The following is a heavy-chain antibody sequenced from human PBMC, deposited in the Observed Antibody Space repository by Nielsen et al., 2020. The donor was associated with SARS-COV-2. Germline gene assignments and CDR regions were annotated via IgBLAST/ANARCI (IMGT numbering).Heavy chain of an antibody. CDR3: ARDNGADGFNDALDK. V-gene: IGHV3-30*03. CDR2: ISYDGSNK. J-gene: IGHJ3*02. D-gene: IGHD2-8*01. Sequence: GGSLRLSCAASGFTFSSYGMHWVRQAPGKGLEWVAVISYDGSNKYYADSVKGRFTISRDNSKNTLYLHMGSLRAEDMAIYYCARDNGADGFNDALDKWGQGTMVTVSS. CDR1: GFTFSSYG.